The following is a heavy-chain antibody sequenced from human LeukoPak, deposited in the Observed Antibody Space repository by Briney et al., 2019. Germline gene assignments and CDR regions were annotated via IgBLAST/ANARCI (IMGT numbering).Heavy chain of an antibody. D-gene: IGHD1-26*01. CDR3: ARDGYSGSSLFDY. J-gene: IGHJ4*02. Sequence: SETLSLTCTVSGGSISSHFWSWIRQPPGKGLEWIGYIYYSGSTNYNPSLKSRVTISVDTSKNQFSLKLSSVTAADTAVYYCARDGYSGSSLFDYWGQGTLVTVSS. V-gene: IGHV4-59*11. CDR2: IYYSGST. CDR1: GGSISSHF.